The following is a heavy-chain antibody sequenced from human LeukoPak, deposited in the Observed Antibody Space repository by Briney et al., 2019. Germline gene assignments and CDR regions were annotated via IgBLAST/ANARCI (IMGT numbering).Heavy chain of an antibody. CDR1: GGSFSGYC. J-gene: IGHJ4*02. Sequence: SETLSLTCAVYGGSFSGYCWSWIRQPPGKGLEWIGEINHSGSTNYNPSLKSRVTISVDTSKNQFSLKLSSVTAADTVVYYCARRVSPFNYWGQGTLVTVSS. CDR2: INHSGST. CDR3: ARRVSPFNY. V-gene: IGHV4-34*01.